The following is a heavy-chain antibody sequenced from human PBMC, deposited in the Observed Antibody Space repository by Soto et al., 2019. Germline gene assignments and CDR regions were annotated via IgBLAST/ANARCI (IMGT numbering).Heavy chain of an antibody. CDR1: GFTFSAYA. D-gene: IGHD2-2*01. V-gene: IGHV3-30-3*01. Sequence: SLRLSCAASGFTFSAYAMHWVRQAPGKGLEWVAVISYDGTNKYYADSVKGRFTISRDNSKNTLYLQMNSLRAEDTTVYYCARAVGYCSSTSCPQHYYYYGMDVWGQGTTVTVSS. CDR3: ARAVGYCSSTSCPQHYYYYGMDV. J-gene: IGHJ6*02. CDR2: ISYDGTNK.